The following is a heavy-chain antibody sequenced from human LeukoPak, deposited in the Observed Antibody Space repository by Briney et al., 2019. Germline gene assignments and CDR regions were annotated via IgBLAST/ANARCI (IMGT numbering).Heavy chain of an antibody. D-gene: IGHD3-22*01. CDR1: GFTFSSYS. J-gene: IGHJ4*02. V-gene: IGHV3-48*02. CDR3: AREYYYDSSGPFDY. CDR2: ISSSSSTI. Sequence: GGSLRLACAAYGFTFSSYSMNWVRQAPGKGLEWISYISSSSSTIYYADSVKGRFTISRDNAKNSLYLQMNSLRDEDTAVYYCAREYYYDSSGPFDYWGQGTQVTVSS.